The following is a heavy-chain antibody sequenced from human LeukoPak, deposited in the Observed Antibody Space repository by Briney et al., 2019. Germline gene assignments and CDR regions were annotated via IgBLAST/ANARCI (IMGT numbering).Heavy chain of an antibody. CDR3: ARRRIVGSIDDAFDI. CDR2: ISSDGYTQ. V-gene: IGHV3-30-3*01. J-gene: IGHJ3*02. D-gene: IGHD1-26*01. Sequence: EGSLRLSCAASGFTFSSYAMHWVRQAPGKGLEWAAVISSDGYTQYYADSVEGRFTISRDNSNNTLYLQMNSLRADDTAIYYCARRRIVGSIDDAFDIWGQGTMVTLSS. CDR1: GFTFSSYA.